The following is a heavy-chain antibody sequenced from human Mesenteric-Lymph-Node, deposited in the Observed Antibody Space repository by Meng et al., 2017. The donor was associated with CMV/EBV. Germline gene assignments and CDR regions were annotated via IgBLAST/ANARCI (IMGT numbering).Heavy chain of an antibody. CDR1: GFTFSSYA. CDR2: ISYDGSNK. D-gene: IGHD4-11*01. CDR3: AGGLDSNYEDY. V-gene: IGHV3-30-3*01. J-gene: IGHJ4*02. Sequence: GGSLRLSCAASGFTFSSYAMHWVRQAPGKGLEWVAVISYDGSNKYYADSVKGRFTISRDNTKNTLFLQMNSLRVEETAVYYCAGGLDSNYEDYWGQGALVTVSS.